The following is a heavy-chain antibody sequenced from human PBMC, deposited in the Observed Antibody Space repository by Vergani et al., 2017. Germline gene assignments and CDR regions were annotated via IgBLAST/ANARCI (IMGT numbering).Heavy chain of an antibody. V-gene: IGHV4-61*10. CDR2: IYYRGST. J-gene: IGHJ3*02. Sequence: QVQLQESGPGLVKPSETLSLTCTVSGGSVSSGSYYWSWIRQPAGKGLEWIGYIYYRGSTNYNPSLKSRVTISVDPYKNQFSLKLSSVTAADTAVYYCARHSGSYLGACDIWGQGTMVTVSS. D-gene: IGHD1-26*01. CDR3: ARHSGSYLGACDI. CDR1: GGSVSSGSYY.